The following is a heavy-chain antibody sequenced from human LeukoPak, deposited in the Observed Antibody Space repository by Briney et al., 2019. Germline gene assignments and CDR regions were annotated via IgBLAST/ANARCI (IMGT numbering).Heavy chain of an antibody. CDR2: IIPIFGTA. J-gene: IGHJ6*04. Sequence: GASVKVSCKASGGTFSSYAISWVRQAPGQGLEWMGGIIPIFGTANYAQKFQGRVTITADKSTSTAYMELRSLRSDDTAVYYCARTPTFETTVTLMDVWGKGTTVTVSS. CDR3: ARTPTFETTVTLMDV. CDR1: GGTFSSYA. D-gene: IGHD4-11*01. V-gene: IGHV1-69*06.